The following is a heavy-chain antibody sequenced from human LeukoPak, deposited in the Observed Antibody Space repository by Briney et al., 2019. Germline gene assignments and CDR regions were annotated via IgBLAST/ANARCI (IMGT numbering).Heavy chain of an antibody. Sequence: ASVKVSCKASGYTFTGYYMHWVRQAPGQGLEWMGWINPNSGGTNYAQKFQGRVTMTRNTSISTAYMELSSLRSEDTAVYYCARGALRTGPEWLVRGWFDPWGQGTLITVSS. V-gene: IGHV1-2*02. CDR3: ARGALRTGPEWLVRGWFDP. J-gene: IGHJ5*02. D-gene: IGHD6-19*01. CDR1: GYTFTGYY. CDR2: INPNSGGT.